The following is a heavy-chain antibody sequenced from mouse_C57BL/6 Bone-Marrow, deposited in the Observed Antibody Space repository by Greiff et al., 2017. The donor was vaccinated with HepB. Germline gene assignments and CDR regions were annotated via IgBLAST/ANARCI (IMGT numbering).Heavy chain of an antibody. Sequence: EVQLQESGPELVKPGASVKIPCKASGYTFTDYNMDWVKQSHGKSLEWIGDINPNNGGTIYNQKFKGKATLTVDKSSSTAYMELRSLTSEDTAVYYCARTGDSSGYGYYAMDYWGQGTSVTVSS. D-gene: IGHD3-2*02. V-gene: IGHV1-18*01. CDR1: GYTFTDYN. J-gene: IGHJ4*01. CDR3: ARTGDSSGYGYYAMDY. CDR2: INPNNGGT.